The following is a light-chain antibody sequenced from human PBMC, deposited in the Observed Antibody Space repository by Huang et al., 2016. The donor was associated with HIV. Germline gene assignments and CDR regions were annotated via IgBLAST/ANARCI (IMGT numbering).Light chain of an antibody. CDR2: GAS. V-gene: IGKV1-39*01. J-gene: IGKJ1*01. CDR3: QQSYTTPRT. CDR1: QTSSKY. Sequence: DIQMTQSPSSLSASVGDRVTITCRASQTSSKYLNWDQQKPGKAPKLLIYGASSLQSGVPSRFSGRGSGTDFNLTIDSLQPEDFAIYYCQQSYTTPRTFGQGTKVEIK.